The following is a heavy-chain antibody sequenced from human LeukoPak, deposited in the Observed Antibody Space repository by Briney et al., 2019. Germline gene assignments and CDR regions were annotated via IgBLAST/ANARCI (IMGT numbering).Heavy chain of an antibody. CDR3: ARGRYYDSSGYYYY. V-gene: IGHV1-8*03. CDR2: MNPNSGNT. CDR1: GYTFTSYD. D-gene: IGHD3-22*01. J-gene: IGHJ4*02. Sequence: GASVKVSCKASGYTFTSYDINWVRQATGQGLEWMGWMNPNSGNTGYAQKFQGRVTIIRNTSISTAYMELSSLRSEDTAVYYCARGRYYDSSGYYYYWGQGTLVTVSS.